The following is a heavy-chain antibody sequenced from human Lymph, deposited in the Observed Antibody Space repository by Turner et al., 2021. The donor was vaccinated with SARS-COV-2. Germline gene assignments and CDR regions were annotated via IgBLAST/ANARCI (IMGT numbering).Heavy chain of an antibody. Sequence: QMQLVQSGAEVKKPGSSVKVSCKASGGIFNSYAISWVRQAPGQGLEWMEGIIPIFGTANYAQKFQGRVTISADESTSTAYMELSSLRSEDTAVYYCARDLSPIRVVVVPAARSRYYYGMDVWGQGTTVTVSS. D-gene: IGHD2-2*01. CDR2: IIPIFGTA. CDR1: GGIFNSYA. V-gene: IGHV1-69*01. CDR3: ARDLSPIRVVVVPAARSRYYYGMDV. J-gene: IGHJ6*02.